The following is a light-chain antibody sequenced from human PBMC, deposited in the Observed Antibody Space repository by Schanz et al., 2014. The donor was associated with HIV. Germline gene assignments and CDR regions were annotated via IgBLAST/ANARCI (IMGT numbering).Light chain of an antibody. CDR1: SSNIGAGYD. Sequence: QSLLTQPPSVSAAPGQRVTISCTGSSSNIGAGYDVHWYKQLPETAPKLLMFGNNNRPSGVPDRYSGSKSDTSASLAITGLQADDEADYYCQSFDSSVRNVVFGGGTKLTVL. J-gene: IGLJ2*01. CDR3: QSFDSSVRNVV. V-gene: IGLV1-40*01. CDR2: GNN.